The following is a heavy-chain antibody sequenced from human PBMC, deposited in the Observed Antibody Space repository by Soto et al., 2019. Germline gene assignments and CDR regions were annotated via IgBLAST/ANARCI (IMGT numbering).Heavy chain of an antibody. V-gene: IGHV1-46*01. Sequence: QEQLVQSGAEVKEPGASLKVSCKASGDTFTTKYIHWVRQAPGQGLEWMGRINPNNGATLYAQEFQGRLILTTDTSTSTVYMDLNSVKSEDSAVYYCASRVLCDMDVWGQGTTVTVSS. D-gene: IGHD2-21*01. J-gene: IGHJ6*02. CDR1: GDTFTTKY. CDR3: ASRVLCDMDV. CDR2: INPNNGAT.